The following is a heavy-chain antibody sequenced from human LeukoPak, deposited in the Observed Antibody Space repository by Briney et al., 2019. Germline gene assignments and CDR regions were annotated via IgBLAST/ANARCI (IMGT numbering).Heavy chain of an antibody. Sequence: GGSLRLSCAASGFTFSSYSMNWVRQAPGKGLEWVSVIYSGGTTYYADSVKGRFTISRDNSKNTPYLQMNSLGAEDTAVYYCARELHLGQGTLVTVSS. D-gene: IGHD1-26*01. J-gene: IGHJ4*02. CDR3: ARELH. CDR1: GFTFSSYS. V-gene: IGHV3-66*02. CDR2: IYSGGTT.